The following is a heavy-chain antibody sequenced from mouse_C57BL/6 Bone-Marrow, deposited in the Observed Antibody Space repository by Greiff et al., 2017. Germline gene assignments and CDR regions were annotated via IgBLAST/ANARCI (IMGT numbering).Heavy chain of an antibody. Sequence: QVHVKQPGAELVKPGASVKMSCKASGYTFTSYWITWVKQRPGQGLEWIGDIYPGSGSTNYNEKFKSKATLTVDTSSSTAYMQLSSLTSEDSAVYYCARWGYGSSYGFAYWGQGTLVTVSA. D-gene: IGHD1-1*01. J-gene: IGHJ3*01. CDR3: ARWGYGSSYGFAY. CDR2: IYPGSGST. CDR1: GYTFTSYW. V-gene: IGHV1-55*01.